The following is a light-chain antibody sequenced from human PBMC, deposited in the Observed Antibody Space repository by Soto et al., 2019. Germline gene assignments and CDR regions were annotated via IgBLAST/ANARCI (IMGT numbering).Light chain of an antibody. J-gene: IGLJ2*01. CDR3: CSFERSITLV. V-gene: IGLV2-23*01. CDR2: EGS. Sequence: QSVLTQPASVSGSPGQSITISCTGSSSDVGSYNLVSWYQQLPGEAPKHMIYEGSKRPSGVSNRFSGSKSGNTASLTISGLQAEDEADYYCCSFERSITLVFGGGTKLTVL. CDR1: SSDVGSYNL.